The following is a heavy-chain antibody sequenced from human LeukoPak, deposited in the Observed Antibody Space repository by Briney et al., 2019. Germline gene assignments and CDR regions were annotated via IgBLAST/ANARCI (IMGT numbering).Heavy chain of an antibody. V-gene: IGHV3-48*01. CDR3: ARARPGYDTPPYYFDY. CDR1: GFTFSSYS. CDR2: IISSSSVV. J-gene: IGHJ4*02. D-gene: IGHD3-16*01. Sequence: GGSLRLSCATSGFTFSSYSMNWVRQAPGKGLEWISYIISSSSVVYYADSVKGRFTISRDNAKSSLYLQMNSLRAEDTAVYYCARARPGYDTPPYYFDYWGQGTLVTVSS.